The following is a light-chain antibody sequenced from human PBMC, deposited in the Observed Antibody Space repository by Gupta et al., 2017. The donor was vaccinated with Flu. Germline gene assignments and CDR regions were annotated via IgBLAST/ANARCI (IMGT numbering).Light chain of an antibody. V-gene: IGKV1-17*01. CDR3: LQHNDYPPT. CDR1: QGIGNS. J-gene: IGKJ1*01. CDR2: STS. Sequence: DIQMTQSPSSLSASVGDRVTITCRASQGIGNSLSWYQHKPGKPPKSLIYSTSNLQSGVSSRFSGSGSGTDFTLAINSLQPEDSATYCCLQHNDYPPTFGQGTKVEI.